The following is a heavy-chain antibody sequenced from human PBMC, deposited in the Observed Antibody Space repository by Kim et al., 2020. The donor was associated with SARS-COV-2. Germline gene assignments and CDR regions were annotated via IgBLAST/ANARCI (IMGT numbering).Heavy chain of an antibody. D-gene: IGHD3-22*01. CDR3: ARSTYYYDSSGYSGKGFDY. V-gene: IGHV4-4*02. J-gene: IGHJ4*02. CDR1: GGSISSSNW. Sequence: SETLSLTCAVSGGSISSSNWWSWVRQPPGKGLEWIGEIYHSGSTNYNPSLKSRVTISVDKSKNQFSLKLSSVTAADTAVYYCARSTYYYDSSGYSGKGFDYWGQGTLVTVSS. CDR2: IYHSGST.